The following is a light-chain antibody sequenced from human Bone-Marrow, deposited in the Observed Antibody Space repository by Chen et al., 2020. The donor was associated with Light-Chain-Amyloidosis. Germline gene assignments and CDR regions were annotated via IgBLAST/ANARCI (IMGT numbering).Light chain of an antibody. CDR2: GSS. V-gene: IGKV3-20*01. CDR1: QTISSNY. J-gene: IGKJ4*01. Sequence: EIVFTQSPGTLSLSPGEGANLSCRAIQTISSNYLTWYQQKFGQAPRLLIYGSSSRATGIPDRFSGSGYGTDCTLNINRLEPEDFAMYYGQQYGNAPLTVGGGTKVEIK. CDR3: QQYGNAPLT.